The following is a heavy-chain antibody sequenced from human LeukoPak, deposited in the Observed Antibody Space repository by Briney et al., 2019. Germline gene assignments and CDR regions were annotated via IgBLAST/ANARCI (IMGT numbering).Heavy chain of an antibody. CDR1: GGTFSSYA. Sequence: SVKVSCKASGGTFSSYAISWVRQTPGQGLEWMGGIIPIFGTANYAQKFQGRVTITADESTSTAYMELSSLRSEDTAVYYCARALAYGSGSPFLPLDYWGQGTLVTVSS. D-gene: IGHD3-10*01. V-gene: IGHV1-69*13. CDR3: ARALAYGSGSPFLPLDY. CDR2: IIPIFGTA. J-gene: IGHJ4*02.